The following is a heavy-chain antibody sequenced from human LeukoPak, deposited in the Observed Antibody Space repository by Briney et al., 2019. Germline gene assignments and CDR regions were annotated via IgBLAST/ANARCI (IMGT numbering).Heavy chain of an antibody. CDR2: ISSSGGTI. Sequence: GGSLRLSCAASGFTFSSYEMNWVRQAPGRGREWVSYISSSGGTIFYADSVKGRFTISRDNAKNSLHLQMNSLRAEDTAVYYCAREKQQLEDYFDYWGQGTLVTVSS. J-gene: IGHJ4*02. V-gene: IGHV3-48*03. CDR1: GFTFSSYE. D-gene: IGHD6-13*01. CDR3: AREKQQLEDYFDY.